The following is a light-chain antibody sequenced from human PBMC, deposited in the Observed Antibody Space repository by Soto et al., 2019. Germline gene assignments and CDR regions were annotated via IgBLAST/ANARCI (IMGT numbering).Light chain of an antibody. CDR3: SSYSSTTTYIL. CDR2: EVT. CDR1: NSDIGTYNY. J-gene: IGLJ2*01. V-gene: IGLV2-14*01. Sequence: QSVLTQPASVSGSPGQSITISCTGSNSDIGTYNYVSWYQQHPGKAPKLIIYEVTNRPSEVSDRFSGSKSGNTASLTISGLQSEDEAFYHCSSYSSTTTYILFGGGTQLTVL.